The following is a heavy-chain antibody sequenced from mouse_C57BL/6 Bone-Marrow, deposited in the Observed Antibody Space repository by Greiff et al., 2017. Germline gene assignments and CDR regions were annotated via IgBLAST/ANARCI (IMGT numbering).Heavy chain of an antibody. CDR1: GFTFSDAW. D-gene: IGHD3-3*01. V-gene: IGHV6-6*01. CDR2: IRNKANNHAT. J-gene: IGHJ3*01. CDR3: TGWERVSFAY. Sequence: EVQGVESGGGLVQPGGSMKLSCAASGFTFSDAWMDWVRQSPEKGLEWVALIRNKANNHATYYAESVKGRFTISRDDSKSSVYLQMNSLRPEDTGIYYCTGWERVSFAYWGQGTLVTVSA.